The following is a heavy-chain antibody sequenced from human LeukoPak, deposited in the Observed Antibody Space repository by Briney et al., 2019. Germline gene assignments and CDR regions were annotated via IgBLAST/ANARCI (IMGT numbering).Heavy chain of an antibody. J-gene: IGHJ5*02. V-gene: IGHV3-74*01. CDR2: INRDGSIT. D-gene: IGHD6-6*01. Sequence: GGSLRLSCAASGFTISSFWMHWVRQVPGKGLVWVSRINRDGSITDYADSVKGRFTIPRDNAKNTLYLQMNSLRGDDTAVYYCAREAGGQLVGIWFDPWGQGTLVTVSS. CDR1: GFTISSFW. CDR3: AREAGGQLVGIWFDP.